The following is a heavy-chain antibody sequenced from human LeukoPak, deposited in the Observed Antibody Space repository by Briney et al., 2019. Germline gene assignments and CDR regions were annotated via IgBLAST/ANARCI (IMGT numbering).Heavy chain of an antibody. D-gene: IGHD3-22*01. Sequence: PGGSLRLSCAASGFIFSSYNMNWVRQAPGKGLEWVSFISSSSSYIYYADSVKGRFTISRDNAKNSLYLQMNSLRAEDTAVYYCAKGRYYDSSGYPPWFDPWGQGTLVTVSS. J-gene: IGHJ5*02. CDR2: ISSSSSYI. CDR3: AKGRYYDSSGYPPWFDP. CDR1: GFIFSSYN. V-gene: IGHV3-21*01.